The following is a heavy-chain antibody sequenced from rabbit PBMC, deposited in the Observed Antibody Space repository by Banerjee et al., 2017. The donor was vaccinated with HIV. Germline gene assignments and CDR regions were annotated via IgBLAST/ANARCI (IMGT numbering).Heavy chain of an antibody. CDR3: ARGSNPGYGLNL. CDR1: GLDLSSSYW. J-gene: IGHJ4*01. CDR2: INTSSGNT. Sequence: QEQLEESGGDLVKPEGSLTLTCKASGLDLSSSYWICWVRQAPGKGLEWIACINTSSGNTVYATRAKGRFTISKTSSTTVTLQMTSLTAADTATYFCARGSNPGYGLNLWGQGTLVTVS. V-gene: IGHV1S45*01. D-gene: IGHD7-1*01.